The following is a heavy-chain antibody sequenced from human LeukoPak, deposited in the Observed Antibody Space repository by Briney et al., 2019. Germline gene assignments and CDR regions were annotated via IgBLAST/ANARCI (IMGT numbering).Heavy chain of an antibody. V-gene: IGHV1-69*04. J-gene: IGHJ4*02. CDR1: GGTFSSYA. CDR2: IIPILGIA. D-gene: IGHD2-21*01. CDR3: ARYCGGDCYSFSGIDY. Sequence: ASVKVSCKASGGTFSSYAISWVRQAPGQGLEWMGRIIPILGIANYAQKLQGRVTMTTDTSTSTAYMELRSLRSDDTAVYYCARYCGGDCYSFSGIDYWGQGTLVTVSS.